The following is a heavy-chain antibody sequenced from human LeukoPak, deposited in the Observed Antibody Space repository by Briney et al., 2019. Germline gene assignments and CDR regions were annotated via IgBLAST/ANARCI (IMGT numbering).Heavy chain of an antibody. D-gene: IGHD2-2*01. CDR1: GGSFSGYY. CDR3: ARRGSTDARYCTTTTCSTFRH. CDR2: IDYSGTT. Sequence: PSETLSLTCAVYGGSFSGYYWSWIRQSPGKGLEWIGEIDYSGTTKYNASLKSRVTISLDTSKNQFSLKVKSVTAADTAVYYCARRGSTDARYCTTTTCSTFRHWGHGTLVTVSS. V-gene: IGHV4-34*01. J-gene: IGHJ4*01.